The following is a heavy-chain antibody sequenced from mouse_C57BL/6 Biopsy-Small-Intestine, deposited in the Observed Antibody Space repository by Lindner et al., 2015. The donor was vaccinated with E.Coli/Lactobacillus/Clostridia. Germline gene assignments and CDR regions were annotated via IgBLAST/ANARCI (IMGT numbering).Heavy chain of an antibody. D-gene: IGHD1-1*01. CDR3: ARSYYGSSYPYAMDY. Sequence: VQLQESGAELARPGASVKLSCKASGYTFTSYGISWVKQRTGQGLEWIGEIYPRSGNTYYNEKFKGKATLTADKSSSTAYMELRSLTSEDSAVYFCARSYYGSSYPYAMDYWGQGTPVTVSS. CDR1: GYTFTSYG. J-gene: IGHJ4*01. V-gene: IGHV1-81*01. CDR2: IYPRSGNT.